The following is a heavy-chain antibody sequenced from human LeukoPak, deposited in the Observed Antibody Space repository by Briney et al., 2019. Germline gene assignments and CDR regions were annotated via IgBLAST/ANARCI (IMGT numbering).Heavy chain of an antibody. J-gene: IGHJ4*02. Sequence: ASVTVSCKASGYTFTVYYMHWVRQAPGQGLEWMGWINPNSGGTNYAQKFQGRVTMTRDTSISTAYMELSRLRSDDTAVYYCARDRTVAEYDYWGQGTLVTVSS. CDR2: INPNSGGT. CDR1: GYTFTVYY. D-gene: IGHD6-19*01. V-gene: IGHV1-2*02. CDR3: ARDRTVAEYDY.